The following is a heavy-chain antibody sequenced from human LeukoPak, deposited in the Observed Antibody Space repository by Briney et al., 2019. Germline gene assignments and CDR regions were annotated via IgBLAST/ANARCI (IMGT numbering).Heavy chain of an antibody. J-gene: IGHJ3*02. D-gene: IGHD2-15*01. V-gene: IGHV3-48*03. CDR2: ISSSTSHT. CDR1: GFALSTYE. CDR3: ARDVSSSTRAFDI. Sequence: GGSLRLSCAASGFALSTYEMTWVRQAPGKGLEWVSFISSSTSHTFYADSVKGRFTIFRDTAKNSLYLQMNNLRGENTAVYYCARDVSSSTRAFDIWGQGTMVAVS.